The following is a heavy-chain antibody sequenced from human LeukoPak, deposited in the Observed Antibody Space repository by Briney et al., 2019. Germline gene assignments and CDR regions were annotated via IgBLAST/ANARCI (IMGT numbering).Heavy chain of an antibody. D-gene: IGHD3-10*01. Sequence: PGGSLRLSCTASGFTFGDYAMSWVRQAPGKGLEWVGFIRSKAYGGTTEYAASVKGRFTISRDDSKSIAYLQMNSLKTEDTAVYYCTRNYYGSGSGSYMDVWGKGTTVTISS. CDR3: TRNYYGSGSGSYMDV. V-gene: IGHV3-49*04. J-gene: IGHJ6*03. CDR1: GFTFGDYA. CDR2: IRSKAYGGTT.